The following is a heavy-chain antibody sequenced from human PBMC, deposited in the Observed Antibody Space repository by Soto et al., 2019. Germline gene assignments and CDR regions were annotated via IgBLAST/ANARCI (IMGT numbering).Heavy chain of an antibody. D-gene: IGHD2-2*01. Sequence: EVQLVESGGGLVQPGGSLRLSCAASGFTFSSYSMNWVRQAPGKGLEWVSYISSSSSTIYYADSVKGRFTISRDNAKNSLYLQMNSLRDEDTAVYYCAREPDCSSTSCYGSYYYYGMDVWGQGTTVTVYS. J-gene: IGHJ6*02. CDR1: GFTFSSYS. CDR2: ISSSSSTI. CDR3: AREPDCSSTSCYGSYYYYGMDV. V-gene: IGHV3-48*02.